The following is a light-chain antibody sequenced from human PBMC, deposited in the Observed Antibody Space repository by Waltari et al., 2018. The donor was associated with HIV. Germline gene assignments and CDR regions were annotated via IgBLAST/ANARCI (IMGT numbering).Light chain of an antibody. V-gene: IGKV1-5*03. Sequence: DIQLTQAPSTLSASVGDSVTITCRASQSIDTSLAWYQQQPGKAPKLLIYKASSLNSGVPSRFRGRGSGTDFTLTISSLQSDDFATYYCQNYNAYATFGQGTKVEIK. CDR1: QSIDTS. CDR3: QNYNAYAT. CDR2: KAS. J-gene: IGKJ1*01.